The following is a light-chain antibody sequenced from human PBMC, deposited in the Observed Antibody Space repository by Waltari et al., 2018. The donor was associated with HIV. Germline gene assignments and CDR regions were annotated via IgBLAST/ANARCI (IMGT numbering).Light chain of an antibody. Sequence: DIVMTQSPDSLAVSLCERATINCKSRQSVLYSSNNQNYLAWYQQKPGQPPKLPIYWASARESGFTDRFSASESGTDFTLSSSSLQAEDVAVYDCQQHYTTPLTFGGGTKVEI. J-gene: IGKJ4*01. CDR3: QQHYTTPLT. CDR1: QSVLYSSNNQNY. V-gene: IGKV4-1*01. CDR2: WAS.